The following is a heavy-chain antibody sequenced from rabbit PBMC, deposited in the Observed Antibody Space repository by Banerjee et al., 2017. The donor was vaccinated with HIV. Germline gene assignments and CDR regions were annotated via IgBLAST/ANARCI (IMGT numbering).Heavy chain of an antibody. Sequence: QQQLVESGGDLVKPGASLTLTCTASGFDFSSVAMCWVRQAPGKGLEWIGCIYNGDGSTYYANWVNGRFTISRSTSLNTVTLQMTSLTAADTATYFCARGDSVYSSYGYGLNLWGPGTLVTVS. J-gene: IGHJ4*01. V-gene: IGHV1S47*01. D-gene: IGHD6-1*01. CDR2: IYNGDGST. CDR1: GFDFSSVA. CDR3: ARGDSVYSSYGYGLNL.